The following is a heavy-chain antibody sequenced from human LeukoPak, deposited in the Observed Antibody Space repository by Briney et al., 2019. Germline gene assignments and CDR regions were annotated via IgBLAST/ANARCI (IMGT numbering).Heavy chain of an antibody. J-gene: IGHJ4*02. CDR3: ARLPSTDYYDSRTYSFDY. D-gene: IGHD3-22*01. Sequence: PSETLSLTCTVSGGSISSYYWSWIRQPPGEGLEWIGYVYYSGSTNYNPSLMSRVTISVDTSKNQFSLKLSSVTAADAAVYYCARLPSTDYYDSRTYSFDYWGQGTLVTVSS. CDR2: VYYSGST. V-gene: IGHV4-59*08. CDR1: GGSISSYY.